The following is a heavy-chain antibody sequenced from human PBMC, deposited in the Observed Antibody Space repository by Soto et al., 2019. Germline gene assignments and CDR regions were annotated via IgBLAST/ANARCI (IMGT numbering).Heavy chain of an antibody. CDR1: GSTLSSYA. Sequence: EVQLLESGGGLVQPGESLRLSCAASGSTLSSYAMSWVRQAPGKGLEWVSSISGSGVSTYYADSVKGRFTISRDNPKDTLYLQMNSLRAEDTAVYYCATDSAGCSGAACITYFSFSGMDFWCQGTAVTVSS. V-gene: IGHV3-23*01. D-gene: IGHD2-15*01. J-gene: IGHJ6*02. CDR3: ATDSAGCSGAACITYFSFSGMDF. CDR2: ISGSGVST.